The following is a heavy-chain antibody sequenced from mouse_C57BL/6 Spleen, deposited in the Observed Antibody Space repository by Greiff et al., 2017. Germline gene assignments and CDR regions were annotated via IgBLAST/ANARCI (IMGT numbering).Heavy chain of an antibody. CDR1: GYTFTDYY. CDR2: INPNNGGT. CDR3: AREGDLLFAY. J-gene: IGHJ3*01. V-gene: IGHV1-26*01. Sequence: VQLQQSGPELVKPGASVKISCKASGYTFTDYYMNWVKQSHGKSLEWIGDINPNNGGTSYNQKFKGKATLTVDKSSSTAYMELRSLTSEDSAVYYCAREGDLLFAYWGQGTLVTVSA. D-gene: IGHD2-13*01.